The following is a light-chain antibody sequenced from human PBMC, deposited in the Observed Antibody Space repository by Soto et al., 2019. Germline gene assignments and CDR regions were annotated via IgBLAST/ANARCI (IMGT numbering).Light chain of an antibody. CDR2: GAS. Sequence: DIQLNKSLSSLSASVGYRFTITCRASHTITTYLSWFQKKPGKAPKLLVYGASSLQSGVPSRFSGSGSGTEFTLTISSLQSEDFATYYCQQSYTTPIPFGQRTRPAIK. V-gene: IGKV1-39*01. CDR3: QQSYTTPIP. J-gene: IGKJ5*01. CDR1: HTITTY.